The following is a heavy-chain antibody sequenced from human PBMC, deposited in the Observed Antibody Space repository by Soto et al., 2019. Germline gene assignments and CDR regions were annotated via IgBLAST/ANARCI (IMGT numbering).Heavy chain of an antibody. J-gene: IGHJ1*01. CDR1: GYTFNSYG. CDR3: ATRTLLLYFHH. D-gene: IGHD2-15*01. CDR2: FDPEDGER. Sequence: ASVKVSCKASGYTFNSYGISWVRQAPGQGLEWMGGFDPEDGERIYAQKFQGRVTMTEDTSTDTAYMELSILTSGDTAVYFCATRTLLLYFHHWGQGTLVTVSS. V-gene: IGHV1-24*01.